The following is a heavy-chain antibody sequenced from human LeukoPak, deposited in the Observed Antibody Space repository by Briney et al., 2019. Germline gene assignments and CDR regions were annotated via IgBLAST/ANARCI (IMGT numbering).Heavy chain of an antibody. J-gene: IGHJ4*02. CDR1: GFTFSAYW. Sequence: GGSLRLSCAASGFTFSAYWMHWVRQPPGKGLVWVSRVKYDGSTTPYADIAQGRYPISRDNTRNILYLEMNSLRVDDTAVYYCARDLNWLLFDYWGQGALVTVSS. D-gene: IGHD3-3*01. CDR3: ARDLNWLLFDY. CDR2: VKYDGSTT. V-gene: IGHV3-74*01.